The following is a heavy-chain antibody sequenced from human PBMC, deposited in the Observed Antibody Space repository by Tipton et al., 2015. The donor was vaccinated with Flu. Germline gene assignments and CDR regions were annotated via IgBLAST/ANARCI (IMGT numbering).Heavy chain of an antibody. V-gene: IGHV1-18*01. Sequence: QLVQSGAEVKKPGASMKVSCKASGYTFANYGISWARQASGQGLEWMGWISAYNGDTHYAQKFQGRVTVTTDTPTRTAYMEVRSLRSDDTAVYYCARTEPDCKKGVCYDYWGQGTLVAVSS. J-gene: IGHJ4*02. CDR1: GYTFANYG. CDR3: ARTEPDCKKGVCYDY. CDR2: ISAYNGDT. D-gene: IGHD2-8*01.